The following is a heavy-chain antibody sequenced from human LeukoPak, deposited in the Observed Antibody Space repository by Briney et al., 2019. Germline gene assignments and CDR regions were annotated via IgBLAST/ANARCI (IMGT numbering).Heavy chain of an antibody. CDR2: ISYDGSNK. CDR3: ARSRRGYGDVAFDI. J-gene: IGHJ3*02. CDR1: GFTFSSYG. V-gene: IGHV3-30*03. D-gene: IGHD4-17*01. Sequence: GRSLRLSCAASGFTFSSYGMHWVRQAPGKGLEWVAVISYDGSNKYYADSVKGRFTISRDNAQNSLYLQMNSLRAEDTAVYYCARSRRGYGDVAFDIWGQGTMVTVSS.